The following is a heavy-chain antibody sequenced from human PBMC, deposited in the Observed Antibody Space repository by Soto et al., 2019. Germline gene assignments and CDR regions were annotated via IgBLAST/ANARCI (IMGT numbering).Heavy chain of an antibody. CDR1: GFTFSSYG. CDR2: ISYDGSNK. CDR3: AKDPDQGITGTAPVDY. D-gene: IGHD1-20*01. Sequence: QVQLVESGGGVVQPGRSLRLSCAASGFTFSSYGMHWVRQAPGKGLEWVAVISYDGSNKYYADSVKGRFTISRDNSKNTLYLQMNSLRAEDTAAYYCAKDPDQGITGTAPVDYWGQGTLVTVSS. V-gene: IGHV3-30*18. J-gene: IGHJ4*02.